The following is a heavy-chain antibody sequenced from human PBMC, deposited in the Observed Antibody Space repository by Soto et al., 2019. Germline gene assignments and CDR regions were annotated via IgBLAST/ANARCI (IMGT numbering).Heavy chain of an antibody. V-gene: IGHV4-59*01. Sequence: SETLSLTCTVSGGSISSYYWSWIRQPPGKGLEWIGYIYYSGSTNYNPSLKSRVTISVDTSKNQFSLKLSSVTAAYTAVYYCARAPPEYSSSWYFDYWGQGTLVTVSS. CDR2: IYYSGST. J-gene: IGHJ4*02. D-gene: IGHD6-6*01. CDR1: GGSISSYY. CDR3: ARAPPEYSSSWYFDY.